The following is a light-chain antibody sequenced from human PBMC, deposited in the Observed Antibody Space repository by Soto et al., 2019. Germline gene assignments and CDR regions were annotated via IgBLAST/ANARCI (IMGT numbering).Light chain of an antibody. CDR2: EGS. Sequence: QSALTQPASVSRSPGQSITISCTGTSSGVGSYNLVSWYQQHPGKAPKLMIYEGSKRPSGVSNRFSGSKSGNTASLTISGLQAEDEANYYCCSYAGSSTYVAFGGGTQLTVL. V-gene: IGLV2-23*01. J-gene: IGLJ2*01. CDR3: CSYAGSSTYVA. CDR1: SSGVGSYNL.